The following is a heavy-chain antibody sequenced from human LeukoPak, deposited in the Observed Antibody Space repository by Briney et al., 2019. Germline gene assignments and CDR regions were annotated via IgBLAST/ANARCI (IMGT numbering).Heavy chain of an antibody. J-gene: IGHJ4*02. CDR1: GFTFTSPA. V-gene: IGHV1-58*01. CDR2: IVVCSGNT. CDR3: AADLRDSSSWYVRSY. D-gene: IGHD6-13*01. Sequence: ASVKVSCKASGFTFTSPAVQWVRQARGQRLEWIGWIVVCSGNTNYAQKFQERVTITRDMSTSTAYMELSRLRSEDKAVYYCAADLRDSSSWYVRSYWGQGNLVIVSS.